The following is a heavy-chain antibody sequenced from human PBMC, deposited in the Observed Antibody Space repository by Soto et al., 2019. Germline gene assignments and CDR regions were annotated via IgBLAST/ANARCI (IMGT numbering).Heavy chain of an antibody. V-gene: IGHV3-7*01. CDR1: GFTFSDYS. Sequence: GGSLRLSCAASGFTFSDYSMSWVRQCPGKGLEGVANIKQDGGEEDYVDSVKGRLTISRDNAKNSLYLQMNSLRAEDTAVYYCARIYYDRRGHTKYRAFDLWGQGTMVTVSS. CDR3: ARIYYDRRGHTKYRAFDL. D-gene: IGHD3-22*01. J-gene: IGHJ3*01. CDR2: IKQDGGEE.